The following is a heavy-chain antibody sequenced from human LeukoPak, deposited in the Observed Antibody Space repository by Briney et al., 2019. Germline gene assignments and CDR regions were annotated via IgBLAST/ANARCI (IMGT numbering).Heavy chain of an antibody. J-gene: IGHJ3*02. CDR2: ISSSSSYI. CDR3: ARGYSGGCYLIDAFDI. V-gene: IGHV3-21*01. Sequence: GGSLRLSCAASGFTFSSYWMHWVRQAPGKGLEWVSSISSSSSYIYYADSVKGRFTISRDNAKNSLYLQMNSLRAEDTAVYYCARGYSGGCYLIDAFDIWGQGTMVTVSS. CDR1: GFTFSSYW. D-gene: IGHD1-26*01.